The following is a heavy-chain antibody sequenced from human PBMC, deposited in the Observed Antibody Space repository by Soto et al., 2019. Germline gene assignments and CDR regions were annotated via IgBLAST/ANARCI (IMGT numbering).Heavy chain of an antibody. CDR2: INAGNGNT. Sequence: GASVKVSCKASGYTFTSYAMHWVRQAPGQRLEWMGWINAGNGNTKYSQKFQGRDTITRDTSASTAYMELSSLRSEDTAVYYCARSIVVVTSFDYWGQGTLVTVSS. D-gene: IGHD3-22*01. CDR1: GYTFTSYA. CDR3: ARSIVVVTSFDY. J-gene: IGHJ4*02. V-gene: IGHV1-3*01.